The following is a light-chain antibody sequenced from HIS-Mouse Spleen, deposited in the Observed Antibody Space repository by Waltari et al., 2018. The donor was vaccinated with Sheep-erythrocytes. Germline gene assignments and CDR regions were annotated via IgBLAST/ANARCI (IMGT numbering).Light chain of an antibody. V-gene: IGLV2-23*01. Sequence: QSALTQPASVSGSPGQSITISCTGTSSDVGSYNLVSWYQQHPGKAPKLMIYEGSKRRAGVSNRFSGSKSGNTAYLTISGLQAEDEADYYCCSYAGSSTPWVFGGGTKLTVL. CDR2: EGS. CDR1: SSDVGSYNL. CDR3: CSYAGSSTPWV. J-gene: IGLJ3*02.